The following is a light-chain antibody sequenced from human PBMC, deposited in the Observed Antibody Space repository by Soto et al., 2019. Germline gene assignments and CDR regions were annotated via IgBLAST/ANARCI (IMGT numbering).Light chain of an antibody. CDR1: QSVSNNY. CDR2: GAS. Sequence: EIVLTQSPGTLSLSPGERATLSCRASQSVSNNYLAWYQQKPGQAPRLLIYGASNRATGIPARFSGSGSGTDFTLTISSLEPEDFAVYYCQQRSNWPPRSTFGQGTKVDIK. CDR3: QQRSNWPPRST. V-gene: IGKV3-11*01. J-gene: IGKJ2*01.